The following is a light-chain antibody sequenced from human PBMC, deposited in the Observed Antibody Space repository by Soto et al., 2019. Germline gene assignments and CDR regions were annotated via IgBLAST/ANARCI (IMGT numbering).Light chain of an antibody. V-gene: IGKV3-15*01. CDR1: QSVSSN. Sequence: EIVMTQSPATLSVSPGERATLSCRASQSVSSNLAWYQQKLGQAPRLLIYGASTRATGIPARLSGSGSGTEITLTSSSLQYDDFAVYYCRQYKNWPTFGQGTKVEIK. CDR2: GAS. J-gene: IGKJ1*01. CDR3: RQYKNWPT.